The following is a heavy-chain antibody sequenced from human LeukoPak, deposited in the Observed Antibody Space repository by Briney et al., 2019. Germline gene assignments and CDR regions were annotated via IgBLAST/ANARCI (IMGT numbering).Heavy chain of an antibody. CDR3: ARANLDAFDP. CDR2: IIPIFGTA. J-gene: IGHJ5*02. V-gene: IGHV1-69*13. D-gene: IGHD1-1*01. Sequence: SVKVSCKASGGTFSSYDISWVRQAPGQGLDWMGGIIPIFGTANYAQKFQGSVTITADEYTSPAYMELSSLRSEDPAVYYCARANLDAFDPWGQGTLVTVSS. CDR1: GGTFSSYD.